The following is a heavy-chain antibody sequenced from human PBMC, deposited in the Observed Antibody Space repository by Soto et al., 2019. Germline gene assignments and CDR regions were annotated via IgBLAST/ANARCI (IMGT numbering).Heavy chain of an antibody. V-gene: IGHV1-18*01. D-gene: IGHD3-22*01. J-gene: IGHJ3*01. Sequence: AAPVKVSCKASGYTFTSSGMSWVRQAPGQGLEWMGWISAHTGSSEYAQRFQGRVTMTTDRSTSTAYMELRSLRSDDTAVYYCARAFFYQGSDSRVYFFDAFDFWCPGTLVTVSS. CDR1: GYTFTSSG. CDR3: ARAFFYQGSDSRVYFFDAFDF. CDR2: ISAHTGSS.